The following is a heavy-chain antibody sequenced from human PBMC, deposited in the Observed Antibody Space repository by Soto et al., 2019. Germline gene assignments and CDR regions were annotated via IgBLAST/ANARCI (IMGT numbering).Heavy chain of an antibody. CDR2: ISSSSSYI. D-gene: IGHD3-10*01. CDR3: ARDRYGDYAFDI. Sequence: GGSLRLSCAAPGSTFSNYNMNWVRQAPGKGLEWVSSISSSSSYIYYADSVKGRFTISRDNAKNSLYLQMNSLRAEDTAVYYCARDRYGDYAFDIWGQGTLVTVSS. V-gene: IGHV3-21*01. CDR1: GSTFSNYN. J-gene: IGHJ3*02.